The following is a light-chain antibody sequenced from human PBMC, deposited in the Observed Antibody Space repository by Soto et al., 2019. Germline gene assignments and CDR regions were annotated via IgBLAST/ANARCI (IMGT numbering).Light chain of an antibody. CDR2: KAS. CDR3: QQYNSYAPWT. V-gene: IGKV1-5*03. J-gene: IGKJ1*01. Sequence: DIQMTQSPSTLSASVGDRVTITCRASQSISSWLAWYQQKPGKAPKLLIYKASSLESGVPSRFSSSGSGTEFTLTISSLQPDDFETYYCQQYNSYAPWTLGQGTKVEIK. CDR1: QSISSW.